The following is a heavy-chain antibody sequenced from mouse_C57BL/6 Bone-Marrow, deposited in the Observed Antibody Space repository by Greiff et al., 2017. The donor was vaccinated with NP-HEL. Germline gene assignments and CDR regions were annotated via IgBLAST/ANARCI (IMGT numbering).Heavy chain of an antibody. J-gene: IGHJ2*01. CDR1: GYTFTSYG. V-gene: IGHV1-81*01. CDR3: AREGAGGYFDY. CDR2: IYPRSGNT. D-gene: IGHD3-3*01. Sequence: QVQLQQSGAELARPGASVKLSCKASGYTFTSYGISWVKQRTRQGLEWIGEIYPRSGNTYYNEKFKGKATLTADKSSSTAYMELRSLTSEDSAVYFCAREGAGGYFDYWGQGTTLTVSS.